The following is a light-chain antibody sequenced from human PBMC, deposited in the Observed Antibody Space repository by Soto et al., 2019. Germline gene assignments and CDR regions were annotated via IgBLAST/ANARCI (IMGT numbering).Light chain of an antibody. CDR1: SSELAIYNY. J-gene: IGLJ1*01. CDR3: SSYTDSSNYV. V-gene: IGLV2-14*01. Sequence: QSALTQPASVSGSPGQSITISCTGTSSELAIYNYVSWYQQQTGKAPNLMIYQVTNRPSGVSNRFSCSRSGNTASLTISGLQAEDEADYYCSSYTDSSNYVFGTGTKVTVL. CDR2: QVT.